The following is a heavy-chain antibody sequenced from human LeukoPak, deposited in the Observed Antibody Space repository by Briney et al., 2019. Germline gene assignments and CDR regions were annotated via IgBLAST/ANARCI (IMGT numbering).Heavy chain of an antibody. CDR1: GYTFTDYF. D-gene: IGHD1-26*01. CDR3: TRDWGPNSGNFHYDGFDI. V-gene: IGHV1-2*02. CDR2: IKPNSGDT. Sequence: ASVKVSCKASGYTFTDYFIHWMRQAPGQGLEWMGWIKPNSGDTKYAEKFQGRVTMTRDTSISTAYMELSRLISDDTAVYYCTRDWGPNSGNFHYDGFDIWGQGAMVTVSS. J-gene: IGHJ3*02.